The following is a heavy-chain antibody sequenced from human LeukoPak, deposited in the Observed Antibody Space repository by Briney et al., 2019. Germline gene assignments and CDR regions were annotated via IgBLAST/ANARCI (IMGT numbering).Heavy chain of an antibody. J-gene: IGHJ4*02. CDR2: IYYSGST. D-gene: IGHD1-26*01. CDR3: ARASGSRPFDY. V-gene: IGHV4-39*01. CDR1: GGSISTTNYY. Sequence: SETLSLTCTVSGGSISTTNYYWGSIRQPPGKGLEWIGTIYYSGSTYYNPSLKSRVTISVDTSKNQFSLKLSSVTAADTAVYYCARASGSRPFDYWGQGTLVTVSS.